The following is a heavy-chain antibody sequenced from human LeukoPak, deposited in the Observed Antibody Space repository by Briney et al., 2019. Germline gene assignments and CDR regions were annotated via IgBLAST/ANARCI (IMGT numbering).Heavy chain of an antibody. CDR1: GFIVSSNY. Sequence: PGGSLRLSCAASGFIVSSNYMSWVRQAPGKGLEWVSIIYSGSSTYYADSVKGRFTISRDNSKNTLFLQMSSLRAEDTAVYYCARGTAMASYYFDYWGQGTLVTVFS. CDR2: IYSGSST. J-gene: IGHJ4*02. CDR3: ARGTAMASYYFDY. V-gene: IGHV3-66*02. D-gene: IGHD5-18*01.